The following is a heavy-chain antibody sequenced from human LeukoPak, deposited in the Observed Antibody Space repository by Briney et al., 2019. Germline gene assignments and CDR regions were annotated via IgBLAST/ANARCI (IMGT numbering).Heavy chain of an antibody. D-gene: IGHD2-2*02. CDR2: IYTSGST. CDR3: ATYCSHNSCYTGGRFQH. J-gene: IGHJ1*01. V-gene: IGHV4-61*02. CDR1: GGSISSGGYY. Sequence: SETLSLTCTVSGGSISSGGYYWSWIRQPAGKGLEWIGRIYTSGSTNYNPSLNSRVTISVDTSRNQFSLKLTSVTAADTAVYYCATYCSHNSCYTGGRFQHWGQGTLVTVSS.